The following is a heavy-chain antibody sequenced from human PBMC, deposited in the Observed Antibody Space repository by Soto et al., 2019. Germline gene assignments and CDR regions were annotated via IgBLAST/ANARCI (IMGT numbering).Heavy chain of an antibody. Sequence: QVQLVQSGAEVKKPGASVKVSCKASGYTFTSYGISWVRQAPGQGLEWMGWISAYNGNTNYAQKLQGRFTMTTDTSTSTAYMELRSLRADDTAVYYCARLPRYSGIYTPRRAFDIWGQGTMVTVSS. CDR1: GYTFTSYG. J-gene: IGHJ3*02. D-gene: IGHD1-26*01. CDR2: ISAYNGNT. CDR3: ARLPRYSGIYTPRRAFDI. V-gene: IGHV1-18*01.